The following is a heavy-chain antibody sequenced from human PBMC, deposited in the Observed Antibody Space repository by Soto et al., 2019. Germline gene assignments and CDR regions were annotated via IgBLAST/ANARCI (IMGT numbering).Heavy chain of an antibody. CDR3: ARNYYDSSDRDYLDY. J-gene: IGHJ4*02. CDR2: INPITGGT. Sequence: VSVKVSCKASGYTFTSYYIHWVRQAPGQGLEWMGCINPITGGTNYAPKFQGRVTMTRDTSITTAYMELSRLRSDDTAVYYCARNYYDSSDRDYLDYWGQGTPVTVSS. D-gene: IGHD3-22*01. V-gene: IGHV1-2*02. CDR1: GYTFTSYY.